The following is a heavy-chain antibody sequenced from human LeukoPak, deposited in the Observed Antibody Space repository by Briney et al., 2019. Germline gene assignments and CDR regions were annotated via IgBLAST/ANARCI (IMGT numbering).Heavy chain of an antibody. Sequence: GGSLRLSCAASGFTVSSHYMSWVRQAPGKGLEWVSVIYSGGDTYYADSVKGRFTISRDNSKNTLYLQMNSLRAEDTAVYYCARERARGVTSPYFDYWGQGTLVTVSS. J-gene: IGHJ4*02. CDR3: ARERARGVTSPYFDY. V-gene: IGHV3-66*01. D-gene: IGHD2-21*02. CDR1: GFTVSSHY. CDR2: IYSGGDT.